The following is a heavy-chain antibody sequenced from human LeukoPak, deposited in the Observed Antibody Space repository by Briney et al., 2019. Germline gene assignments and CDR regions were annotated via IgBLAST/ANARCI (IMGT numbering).Heavy chain of an antibody. D-gene: IGHD3-22*01. CDR3: TQELPWYYDSSGYFDY. V-gene: IGHV3-15*01. J-gene: IGHJ4*02. Sequence: PGGSLRLSCAASGFTFSNAWMSWVRQAPGKGLEWVGRIKSKTDGGTTDYAAPVKGRFTISRDDSKNTLYLQINSLKTEDTAVYYCTQELPWYYDSSGYFDYWGQGTLVTVSS. CDR2: IKSKTDGGTT. CDR1: GFTFSNAW.